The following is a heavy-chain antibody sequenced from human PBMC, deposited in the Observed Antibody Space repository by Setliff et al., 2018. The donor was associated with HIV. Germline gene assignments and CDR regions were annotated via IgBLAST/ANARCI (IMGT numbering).Heavy chain of an antibody. CDR1: GGSISSSSYY. CDR2: VYYSGTT. D-gene: IGHD1-26*01. CDR3: ARAFANSGAYRGYWYFDL. J-gene: IGHJ2*01. Sequence: SETLSLTCTVSGGSISSSSYYWGWVRQPPGKGLEWIGSVYYSGTTYYNPSLTSRVTISVDTSKNQFSLKLTSVTAADTALYYCARAFANSGAYRGYWYFDLWGRGTLVTVSS. V-gene: IGHV4-39*01.